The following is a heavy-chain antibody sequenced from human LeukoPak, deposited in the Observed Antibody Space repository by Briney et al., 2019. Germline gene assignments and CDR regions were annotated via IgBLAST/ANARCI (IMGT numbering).Heavy chain of an antibody. CDR3: ARDGEGWSDDEADYYYGMDV. V-gene: IGHV3-23*01. Sequence: PGGSLRLSCAAYGFTFSSYAMSWVRQAPGKGLEWVSAISGSGGSTYYADSVKGRFTISRDNSKNTLYLQMNSLRAEDTAVYYCARDGEGWSDDEADYYYGMDVWGQGTTVTVSS. CDR1: GFTFSSYA. CDR2: ISGSGGST. D-gene: IGHD6-19*01. J-gene: IGHJ6*02.